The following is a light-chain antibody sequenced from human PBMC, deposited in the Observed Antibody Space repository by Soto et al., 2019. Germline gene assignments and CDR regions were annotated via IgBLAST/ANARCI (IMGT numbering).Light chain of an antibody. J-gene: IGLJ7*01. V-gene: IGLV1-44*01. CDR1: SSNIGSNT. CDR3: ATWDDSPNGAV. CDR2: SNN. Sequence: QSVLTQPPSTSGTPGQRVTISCSGSSSNIGSNTVNWYQQLPGTAPKLIIYSNNQRPSGVPDRFSGSKSGTSASLAISGLQSEDEADYYCATWDDSPNGAVFGGGTQLTVL.